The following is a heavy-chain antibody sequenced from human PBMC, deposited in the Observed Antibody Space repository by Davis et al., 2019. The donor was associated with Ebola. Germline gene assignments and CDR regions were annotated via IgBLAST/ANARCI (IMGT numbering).Heavy chain of an antibody. CDR1: GYSFTSYW. CDR2: IYTGDSDT. J-gene: IGHJ3*02. CDR3: ASLRRTITGMDDGFDI. D-gene: IGHD2-8*02. Sequence: GESLKISCHGSGYSFTSYWIGWVRQMPGKGLDWMGIIYTGDSDTRYSPSFRGQVTISADKSMKTAFLQWSSLKASDSGMYYCASLRRTITGMDDGFDIWGQGTMVTVSS. V-gene: IGHV5-51*01.